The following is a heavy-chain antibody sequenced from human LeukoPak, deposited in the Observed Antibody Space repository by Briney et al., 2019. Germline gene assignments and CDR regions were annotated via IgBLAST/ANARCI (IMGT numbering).Heavy chain of an antibody. CDR2: INPNSGGT. CDR3: VREFSWFGDRPGWFDS. J-gene: IGHJ5*01. D-gene: IGHD3-10*01. V-gene: IGHV1-2*02. CDR1: GYTFTGYY. Sequence: GASVKDSCKASGYTFTGYYMHWVRQAPGQGLEWMGWINPNSGGTNYAQKFQGRVTMTRDTSISTAYMELSRLRSDDTAVYYCVREFSWFGDRPGWFDSWGQGTLVTVSS.